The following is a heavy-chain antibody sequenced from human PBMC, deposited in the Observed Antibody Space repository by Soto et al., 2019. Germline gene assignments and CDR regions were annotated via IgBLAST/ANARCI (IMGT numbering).Heavy chain of an antibody. J-gene: IGHJ4*02. CDR2: IYYSGST. V-gene: IGHV4-59*01. D-gene: IGHD3-22*01. CDR1: GGSISSYY. Sequence: QVQLQESGPGLVKPSETLSLTCTVSGGSISSYYWSWIRQPPGKGLEWIGYIYYSGSTNYNPSLKSRVIISVDTSKNQFSLKLSSVTAADTAVYYCARSRGGYFGYWGQGTLVTVSS. CDR3: ARSRGGYFGY.